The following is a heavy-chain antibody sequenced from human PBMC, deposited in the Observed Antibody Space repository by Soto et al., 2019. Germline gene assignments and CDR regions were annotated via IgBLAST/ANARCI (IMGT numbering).Heavy chain of an antibody. CDR3: ARGPYNWNDGAAFDI. V-gene: IGHV3-74*01. CDR2: INSDGSST. D-gene: IGHD1-20*01. J-gene: IGHJ3*02. CDR1: GFTFSSYW. Sequence: VGSLRLSCAASGFTFSSYWMHWVRQAPGKGLVWVSRINSDGSSTSYADSVKGRFAISRDNAKNTLYLQMNSLRAEDTAVYYCARGPYNWNDGAAFDIWGQGTMVTVSS.